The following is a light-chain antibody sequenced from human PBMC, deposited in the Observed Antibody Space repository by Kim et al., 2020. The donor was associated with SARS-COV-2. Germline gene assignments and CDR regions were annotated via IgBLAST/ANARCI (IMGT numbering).Light chain of an antibody. V-gene: IGKV4-1*01. CDR1: QNILYSFNNKNC. J-gene: IGKJ5*01. Sequence: DIVMTQSPDSLAVSLGERATINCKSSQNILYSFNNKNCLAWYQQKPGQPPKLLIYWASTRESGVPDRFSGGGSGTDFTLTISSLQAEDVAVYYCQQYYRTPLTFGQVTRLEIK. CDR3: QQYYRTPLT. CDR2: WAS.